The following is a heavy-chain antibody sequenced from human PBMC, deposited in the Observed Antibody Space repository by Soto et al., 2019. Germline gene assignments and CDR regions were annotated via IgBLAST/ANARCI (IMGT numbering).Heavy chain of an antibody. CDR2: IYYSGST. V-gene: IGHV4-30-4*01. D-gene: IGHD3-9*01. Sequence: NPSETLSLTCTVSGGSISSGDYYWSWIRQPPGKGLEWIGYIYYSGSTYYNPSLKSRVTISVDTSKNQFSLKLSSVTAADTAVYYCARDGPYYDILTGYRNWFDPWGQGTLVTVSS. CDR1: GGSISSGDYY. J-gene: IGHJ5*02. CDR3: ARDGPYYDILTGYRNWFDP.